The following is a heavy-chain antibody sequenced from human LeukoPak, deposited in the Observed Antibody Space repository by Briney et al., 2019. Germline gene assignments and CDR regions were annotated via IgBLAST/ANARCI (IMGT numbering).Heavy chain of an antibody. CDR3: AREYYDILTGYYGGSDYYYYYGMDV. V-gene: IGHV1-2*02. Sequence: ASVKVSCKASGYTFTRYYMHWVRQAPGQGLEWMGWINPNSGGTNYAQKFQGRVTMTRDTSISTAYMELSRLRSDDTAVYYCAREYYDILTGYYGGSDYYYYYGMDVWGQGTTVTVSS. D-gene: IGHD3-9*01. CDR2: INPNSGGT. J-gene: IGHJ6*02. CDR1: GYTFTRYY.